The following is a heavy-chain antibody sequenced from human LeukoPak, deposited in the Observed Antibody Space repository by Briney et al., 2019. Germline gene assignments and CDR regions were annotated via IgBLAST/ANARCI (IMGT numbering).Heavy chain of an antibody. V-gene: IGHV4-30-2*01. CDR1: GGSISSGGYS. CDR3: ARAGMLYTDYYYGMDV. Sequence: SETLSLTCAVSGGSISSGGYSWRWIRQPPGTGLEWIGYIYHSGSTYYNPSLKSRVTISVDRSKNQFSLKLSSVTAADTAVYYCARAGMLYTDYYYGMDVWGQGTTVTVSS. D-gene: IGHD2-8*01. CDR2: IYHSGST. J-gene: IGHJ6*02.